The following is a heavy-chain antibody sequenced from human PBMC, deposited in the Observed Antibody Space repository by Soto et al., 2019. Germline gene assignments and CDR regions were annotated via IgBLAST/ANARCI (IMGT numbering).Heavy chain of an antibody. CDR1: GFNFDQYT. J-gene: IGHJ6*03. D-gene: IGHD3-16*01. CDR2: ITWHSGTI. CDR3: AKEMITFGDFNYYYMDV. Sequence: EVQLVESGGGLVQPGSSLRLACAASGFNFDQYTMHWVRQAPGKGLEWVSSITWHSGTIGYADSVKGRFTISRDNAKNSLYLQMNSLRGEDTALSYCAKEMITFGDFNYYYMDVWGNGTTVTVSS. V-gene: IGHV3-9*01.